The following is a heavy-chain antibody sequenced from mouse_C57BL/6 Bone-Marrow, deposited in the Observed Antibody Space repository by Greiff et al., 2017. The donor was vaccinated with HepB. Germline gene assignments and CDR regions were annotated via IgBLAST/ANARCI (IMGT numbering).Heavy chain of an antibody. CDR2: IDPENGDT. D-gene: IGHD2-2*01. CDR3: TTWGVTTWYFDV. CDR1: GFNIKDDY. J-gene: IGHJ1*03. V-gene: IGHV14-4*01. Sequence: EVQGVESGAELVRPGASVKLSCTASGFNIKDDYMHWVKQRPEQGLEWIGWIDPENGDTEYASKFQGKATITADTSSNTAYLQLSSLTSEDTAVYYCTTWGVTTWYFDVWGTGTTVTVSS.